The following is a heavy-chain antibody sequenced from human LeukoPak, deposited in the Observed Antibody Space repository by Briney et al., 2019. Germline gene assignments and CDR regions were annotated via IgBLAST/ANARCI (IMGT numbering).Heavy chain of an antibody. Sequence: GGSLRLSCAASGFTFSSYAMSWVRQAPGKGLEWVSAISGSGGSTYYADSVKGRFTISRDNSKNTLYLQMNSLRAEDTAVYYCAKDGVGVWFGELLSWGQGTLVTVSS. D-gene: IGHD3-10*01. CDR1: GFTFSSYA. CDR2: ISGSGGST. J-gene: IGHJ5*02. V-gene: IGHV3-23*01. CDR3: AKDGVGVWFGELLS.